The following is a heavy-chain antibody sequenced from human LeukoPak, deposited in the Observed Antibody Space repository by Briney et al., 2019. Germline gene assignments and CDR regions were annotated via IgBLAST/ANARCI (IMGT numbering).Heavy chain of an antibody. V-gene: IGHV3-21*01. CDR2: ISGSSSYI. Sequence: PGGSLRLSCAASGFTFSSYSMNWVRQAPGKGLEWVSSISGSSSYIYYADSVKGRFTISRDNAKNSLYLQMNSLRAEDTAVYYCAREVEQWPYYFDYWGQGTLVTVSS. D-gene: IGHD6-19*01. J-gene: IGHJ4*02. CDR3: AREVEQWPYYFDY. CDR1: GFTFSSYS.